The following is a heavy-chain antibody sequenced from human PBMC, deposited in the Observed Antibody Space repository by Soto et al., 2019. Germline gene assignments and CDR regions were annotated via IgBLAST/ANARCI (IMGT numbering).Heavy chain of an antibody. CDR1: GYNFISHY. V-gene: IGHV1-46*01. D-gene: IGHD2-2*01. Sequence: QVLLVQSGAEVTRPGASLKVSCKASGYNFISHYIHWVRQAPGQGLEWMGFINPSGGSTTHAQNFQGRRSRTRDTTTSTVYMELSGLRSEDAAVYYCARDYLSSKSSLSYFDYWGQGTLVTVSS. J-gene: IGHJ4*02. CDR2: INPSGGST. CDR3: ARDYLSSKSSLSYFDY.